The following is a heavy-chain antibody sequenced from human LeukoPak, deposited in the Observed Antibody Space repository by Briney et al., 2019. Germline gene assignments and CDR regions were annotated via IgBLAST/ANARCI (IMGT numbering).Heavy chain of an antibody. CDR1: GFTFSSYS. D-gene: IGHD1-7*01. Sequence: GGSLRLSCAASGFTFSSYSMNWVRQAPGKGLEWVSYISSSGTTTYYADSVKGRFTISRDNAKNSLYLQMNSLRAEDTALYYCARAGLYNWNYEGTAYFDYWGQGTLVTVSS. V-gene: IGHV3-48*04. J-gene: IGHJ4*02. CDR2: ISSSGTTT. CDR3: ARAGLYNWNYEGTAYFDY.